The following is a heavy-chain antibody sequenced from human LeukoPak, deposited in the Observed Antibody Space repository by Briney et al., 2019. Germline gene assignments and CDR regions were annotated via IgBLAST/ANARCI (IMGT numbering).Heavy chain of an antibody. CDR2: ISYDGSNK. Sequence: PGGSLGLSCAASGFTFSSYGMHWVRQAPGKGLEWVAVISYDGSNKYYADSVKGRFTISRDNSKNTLYLQMNSLRAEDTAVYYCAKDRIAAGLDYWGQGTLVTVSS. D-gene: IGHD6-6*01. CDR1: GFTFSSYG. CDR3: AKDRIAAGLDY. J-gene: IGHJ4*02. V-gene: IGHV3-30*18.